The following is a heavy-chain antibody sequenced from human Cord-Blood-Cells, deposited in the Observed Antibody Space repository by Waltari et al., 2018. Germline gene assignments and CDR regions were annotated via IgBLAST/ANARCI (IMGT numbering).Heavy chain of an antibody. CDR2: IYYSGST. V-gene: IGHV4-39*07. D-gene: IGHD1-1*01. CDR3: ARPGTTGTTGFDY. Sequence: QLQLQESGPGLVKPSETLSLTCTVSGGSISSSSYYWGWIRQPPGKGLEWIGSIYYSGSTYYNPSRKSRVTISVDASKNQFSLKLSSVTAADTAVYYCARPGTTGTTGFDYWGQGTLVTVSS. CDR1: GGSISSSSYY. J-gene: IGHJ4*02.